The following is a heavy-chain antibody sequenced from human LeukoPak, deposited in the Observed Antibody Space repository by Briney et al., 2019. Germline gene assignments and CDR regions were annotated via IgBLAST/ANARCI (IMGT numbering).Heavy chain of an antibody. CDR3: ARLYYYGNDAFDI. CDR2: INPSGGDT. V-gene: IGHV1-46*01. CDR1: GYTFTSYA. D-gene: IGHD3-10*01. J-gene: IGHJ3*02. Sequence: ASVKVSCEASGYTFTSYAMNWVRQAPGQGLEWLGIINPSGGDTKYAQKFQGRVTLTRDKSTSTVYMELRSLRSDDTAVYYCARLYYYGNDAFDIWGQGTMVTVSS.